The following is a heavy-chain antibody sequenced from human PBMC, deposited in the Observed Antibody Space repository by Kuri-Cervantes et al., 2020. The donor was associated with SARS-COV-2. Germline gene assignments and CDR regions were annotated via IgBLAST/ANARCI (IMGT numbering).Heavy chain of an antibody. Sequence: GGSLRLSCAASGFTFSIYSMNWVRQAPGKGLEWVSSISSRNNYIYYADSVKGRFTISRDNSKNSLYLQMTSLSAEDTAVYYCAREARDYYDTSGYLDYWGQGFLVTVSS. J-gene: IGHJ4*02. CDR1: GFTFSIYS. D-gene: IGHD3-22*01. CDR2: ISSRNNYI. CDR3: AREARDYYDTSGYLDY. V-gene: IGHV3-21*01.